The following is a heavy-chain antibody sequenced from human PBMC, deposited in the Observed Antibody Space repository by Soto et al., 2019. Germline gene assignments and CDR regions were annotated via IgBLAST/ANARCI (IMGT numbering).Heavy chain of an antibody. Sequence: SGPTLVNPTQTLTLTCTFSGFSLSTSGMCVSWIRQPPGKALEWLALIDWDDDKYYSTSLKTRLTISKDTSKNQVVLTMTNMDPVDTATYYCARINNYYDSSGPTLAFDYWGQGTLVTVAS. D-gene: IGHD3-22*01. CDR3: ARINNYYDSSGPTLAFDY. CDR1: GFSLSTSGMC. CDR2: IDWDDDK. J-gene: IGHJ4*02. V-gene: IGHV2-70*01.